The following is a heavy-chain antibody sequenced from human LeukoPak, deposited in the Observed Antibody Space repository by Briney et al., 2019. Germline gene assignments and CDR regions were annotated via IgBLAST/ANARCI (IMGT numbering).Heavy chain of an antibody. CDR3: ARGEVFDY. V-gene: IGHV6-1*01. J-gene: IGHJ4*02. Sequence: RSQTLSLTCAISGESVSSNSAAWNWIRQSPSRGLEWLGRTYYRSKWYNDYAVSLKSRLTIIPDTSKNQFSLQLTSVTPEDTALYYCARGEVFDYWGQGTLVTVSS. CDR2: TYYRSKWYN. CDR1: GESVSSNSAA.